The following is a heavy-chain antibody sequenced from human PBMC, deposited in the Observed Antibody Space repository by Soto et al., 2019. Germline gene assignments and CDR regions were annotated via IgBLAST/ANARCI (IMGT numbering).Heavy chain of an antibody. CDR1: GFTFSSYG. CDR3: ARDKGIAVAGPDY. CDR2: IWYDGSNK. Sequence: GGSLRLSCAASGFTFSSYGMHWVRQAPGKGLEWVAVIWYDGSNKYYADSMKGRFTISRDNSKNTLYLQMNSLRAEDTAVYYCARDKGIAVAGPDYWGQGTLVTVSS. J-gene: IGHJ4*02. V-gene: IGHV3-33*01. D-gene: IGHD6-19*01.